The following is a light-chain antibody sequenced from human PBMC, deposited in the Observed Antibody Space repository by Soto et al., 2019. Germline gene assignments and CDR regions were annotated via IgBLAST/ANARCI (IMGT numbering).Light chain of an antibody. Sequence: EVVLTQSPATLPLSLGERATLSCRASQSVSSYLAWYQQKPGQAPRLLIYNASNRATGIPARFSGSGSGTDFTLTISSLEPEDFAVYYCQQRSDWPPKITFGQGTRLEIK. V-gene: IGKV3-11*01. J-gene: IGKJ5*01. CDR2: NAS. CDR1: QSVSSY. CDR3: QQRSDWPPKIT.